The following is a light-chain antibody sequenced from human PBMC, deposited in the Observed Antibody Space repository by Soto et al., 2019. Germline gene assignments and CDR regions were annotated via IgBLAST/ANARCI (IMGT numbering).Light chain of an antibody. J-gene: IGLJ3*02. V-gene: IGLV2-14*01. CDR2: GVN. Sequence: QSALTQPASVSGSPGQSITISCTGTSSDVGGYDYVSWYQQHPGKVPKLIIYGVNSRPSGISYRFSGSKSGNTASLTISGLQAEDEADYYCSSYTGISPQVFGGGTKVTVL. CDR1: SSDVGGYDY. CDR3: SSYTGISPQV.